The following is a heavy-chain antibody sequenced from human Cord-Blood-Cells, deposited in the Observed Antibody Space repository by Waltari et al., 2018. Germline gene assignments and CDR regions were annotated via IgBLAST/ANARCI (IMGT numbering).Heavy chain of an antibody. CDR3: AADGGAYDSSGYYFDY. CDR2: IVVGSGNT. J-gene: IGHJ4*02. CDR1: GFTFTRSA. Sequence: QMQLVQSGPEVKKPGTSVKVSCKASGFTFTRSAVQWVRQARGQRLEWIGWIVVGSGNTNYAQKFQERVTITRDMSTSTAYMELSSLRSEDTAVYYCAADGGAYDSSGYYFDYWGQGTLVTVSS. D-gene: IGHD3-22*01. V-gene: IGHV1-58*01.